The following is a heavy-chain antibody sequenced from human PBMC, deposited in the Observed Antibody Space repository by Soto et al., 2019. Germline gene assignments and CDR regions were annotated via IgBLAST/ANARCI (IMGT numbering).Heavy chain of an antibody. CDR3: ARVSARFLEWLLPYYYYGMDV. Sequence: GGSLRLSCAASGFTFSSYSMNWVRQAPGKGLEWVSSISSSSSYIYYADSVKGRFTISRDNAKNSLYLQMNSLRAEDTAVYYCARVSARFLEWLLPYYYYGMDVWGQGTTVTVSS. J-gene: IGHJ6*02. D-gene: IGHD3-3*01. CDR1: GFTFSSYS. V-gene: IGHV3-21*01. CDR2: ISSSSSYI.